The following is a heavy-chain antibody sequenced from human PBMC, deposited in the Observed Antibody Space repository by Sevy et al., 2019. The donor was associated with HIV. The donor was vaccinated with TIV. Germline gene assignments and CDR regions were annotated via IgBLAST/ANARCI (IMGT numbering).Heavy chain of an antibody. Sequence: GGSLRLSCAASGFTFSSYNMNWVRQAPGKGLEWVSSISNSGSYIYYAGSVKGRFTISRDNAKNSLYLQMNSPRAEDTAVYYCAKAEGVPPNWFDPWGQGTLVTVSS. V-gene: IGHV3-21*01. D-gene: IGHD1-1*01. CDR3: AKAEGVPPNWFDP. CDR1: GFTFSSYN. J-gene: IGHJ5*02. CDR2: ISNSGSYI.